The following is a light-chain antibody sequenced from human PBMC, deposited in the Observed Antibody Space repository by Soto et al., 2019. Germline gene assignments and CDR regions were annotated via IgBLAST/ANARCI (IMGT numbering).Light chain of an antibody. V-gene: IGKV1-5*01. J-gene: IGKJ1*01. CDR2: HAS. CDR1: QSIINW. CDR3: QQYNSYS. Sequence: DIQMTQSPSTLLASVGNKVTITCRASQSIINWLAWYQKKPGTATKLLIYHASNLESGVPSSFSGSGSGTEFALTISSLQPDNFATDYCQQYNSYSFGQGTKVDIK.